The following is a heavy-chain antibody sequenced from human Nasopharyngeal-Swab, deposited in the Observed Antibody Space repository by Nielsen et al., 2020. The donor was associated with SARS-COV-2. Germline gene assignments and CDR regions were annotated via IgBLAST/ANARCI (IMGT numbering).Heavy chain of an antibody. CDR1: GGTFSSYA. V-gene: IGHV1-69*13. J-gene: IGHJ6*03. D-gene: IGHD4-11*01. CDR2: IIPIFGTA. Sequence: SVKVSCKASGGTFSSYAISWVRQAPGQGLEWMGGIIPIFGTANYAQKFQGRVTITADESTSTAYMELSSLRSEDTAVYYCAIMTTVTSYLFYYYYYTDVWGKGTTVTVSS. CDR3: AIMTTVTSYLFYYYYYTDV.